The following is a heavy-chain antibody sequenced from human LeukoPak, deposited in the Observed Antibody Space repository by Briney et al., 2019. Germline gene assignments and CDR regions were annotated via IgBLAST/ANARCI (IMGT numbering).Heavy chain of an antibody. CDR3: ARQSGDQSSAWYFDA. CDR2: IHYSGKV. V-gene: IGHV4-39*01. CDR1: GGSLRSSGHW. J-gene: IGHJ4*02. D-gene: IGHD6-19*01. Sequence: SETLSLTCTVSGGSLRSSGHWWVWIRQPPGKGLEWIGSIHYSGKVYYNPSLKSRVTTSVDASTDQFSLRLSSATAADTAIYYCARQSGDQSSAWYFDAWGQGTLVTVSS.